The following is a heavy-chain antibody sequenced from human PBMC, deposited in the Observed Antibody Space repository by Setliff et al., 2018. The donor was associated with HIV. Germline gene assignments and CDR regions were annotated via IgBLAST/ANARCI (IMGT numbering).Heavy chain of an antibody. D-gene: IGHD2-15*01. V-gene: IGHV4-61*10. CDR1: GVSSSGSYY. Sequence: PSETLSLTCFVSGVSSSGSYYWSWIRQPAGKGLEWIGHIYYSGSTNYNPSLKSRVTISVDTSRNQFSLNLSSVTAADTAVYYCARFPLLHKNAFDIWGQGTMVTVSS. J-gene: IGHJ3*02. CDR2: IYYSGST. CDR3: ARFPLLHKNAFDI.